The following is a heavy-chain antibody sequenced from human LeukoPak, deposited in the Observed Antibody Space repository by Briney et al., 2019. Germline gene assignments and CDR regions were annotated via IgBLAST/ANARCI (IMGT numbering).Heavy chain of an antibody. CDR1: GFTFSNHG. CDR3: AKAPVTSCRGAFCYPFDS. J-gene: IGHJ4*02. CDR2: TSSSDAGK. V-gene: IGHV3-23*01. Sequence: GGSLRLSCAASGFTFSNHGMNWVRRAPGKGLEWVSATSSSDAGKYYADSVRGRFTISRDNSRNTMYLQMNSLRAEDAAVYYCAKAPVTSCRGAFCYPFDSWGQGTVVTVSS. D-gene: IGHD2-15*01.